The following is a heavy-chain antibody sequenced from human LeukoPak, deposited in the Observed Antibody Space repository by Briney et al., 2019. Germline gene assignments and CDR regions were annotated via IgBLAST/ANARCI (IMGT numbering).Heavy chain of an antibody. CDR2: IYYSGST. CDR1: GGSISSYH. D-gene: IGHD3-22*01. J-gene: IGHJ6*02. CDR3: ARFNTYYYDSSGSYYYYGMDV. Sequence: KPSETLSLTCTVSGGSISSYHWSWIRQPPGKGLEWIGYIYYSGSTNYNPSLKSRVTISVDTSKNQFSLKLSSVTAADTAVYYCARFNTYYYDSSGSYYYYGMDVWGQGTTVTVSS. V-gene: IGHV4-59*01.